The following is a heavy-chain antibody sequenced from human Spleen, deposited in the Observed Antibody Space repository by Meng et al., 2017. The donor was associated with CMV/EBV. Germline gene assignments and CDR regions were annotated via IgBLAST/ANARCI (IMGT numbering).Heavy chain of an antibody. CDR2: ISGSGGST. CDR1: GFTFSSYA. Sequence: GESLKISCAASGFTFSSYAMSWVRQAPGKGLEWVSAISGSGGSTYYADSVKGRFTISRDNSMNTLYLQMNSLRAEDTAVYYCAKPLRGIFGSNYGMDVWGQGTTVTVSS. CDR3: AKPLRGIFGSNYGMDV. V-gene: IGHV3-23*01. J-gene: IGHJ6*02. D-gene: IGHD3-3*01.